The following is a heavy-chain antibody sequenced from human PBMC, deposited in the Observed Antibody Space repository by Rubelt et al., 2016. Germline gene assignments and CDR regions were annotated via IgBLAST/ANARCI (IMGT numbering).Heavy chain of an antibody. V-gene: IGHV4-4*02. CDR2: IYHSGST. CDR1: GGSISSGNW. J-gene: IGHJ4*02. Sequence: QVQLQESGPGLVKTSGTVSLTCAVSGGSISSGNWWSWVRQPPGKGLEWIGEIYHSGSTNYNPSLKSRVTISVDNSKNQFPLKLRSVTAADTAVYYCARDSGYSSSSTLDYWGQGTLVTASS. D-gene: IGHD6-13*01. CDR3: ARDSGYSSSSTLDY.